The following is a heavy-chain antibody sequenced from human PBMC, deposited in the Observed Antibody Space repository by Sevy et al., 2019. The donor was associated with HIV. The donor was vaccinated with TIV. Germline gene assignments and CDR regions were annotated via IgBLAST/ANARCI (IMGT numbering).Heavy chain of an antibody. CDR2: IYTGSKT. J-gene: IGHJ6*02. CDR3: ARDKNAYYYGLDV. V-gene: IGHV3-53*01. Sequence: GGSLRLSCAVSGFPVSSSYMNWVRQAPGKGLEWVSVIYTGSKTDYADSVKGRFTMSRDNSKNTLYLQMNGLRAEDTAVYYCARDKNAYYYGLDVWGQGTTVTVSS. CDR1: GFPVSSSY.